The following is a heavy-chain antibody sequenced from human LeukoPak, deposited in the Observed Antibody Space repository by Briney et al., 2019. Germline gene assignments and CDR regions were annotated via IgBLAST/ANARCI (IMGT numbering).Heavy chain of an antibody. Sequence: GASVQVSCKASGHTFTSYYMHWVRHAPGQGLDWMGIINPSGGTTSHAQNFQGRVTMTRDTTTRTESMHLSSLTSEDTAVPYCTSRGEHGDYVDHWGEGALGTVSS. CDR3: TSRGEHGDYVDH. CDR1: GHTFTSYY. V-gene: IGHV1-46*03. D-gene: IGHD4-17*01. J-gene: IGHJ4*02. CDR2: INPSGGTT.